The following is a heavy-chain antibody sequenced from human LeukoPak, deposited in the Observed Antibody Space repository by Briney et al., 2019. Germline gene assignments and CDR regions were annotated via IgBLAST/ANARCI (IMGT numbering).Heavy chain of an antibody. CDR3: ARAKVGGLPYYFDY. CDR1: GYTFTSYG. CDR2: INPNSGGT. Sequence: ASVKVSCKASGYTFTSYGISWVRQAPGQGLEWMGWINPNSGGTNYAQKFQGRVTMTRDTSISTAYMELSRLRSDDTAVYYCARAKVGGLPYYFDYWGQGTLVTVSS. D-gene: IGHD3/OR15-3a*01. V-gene: IGHV1-2*02. J-gene: IGHJ4*02.